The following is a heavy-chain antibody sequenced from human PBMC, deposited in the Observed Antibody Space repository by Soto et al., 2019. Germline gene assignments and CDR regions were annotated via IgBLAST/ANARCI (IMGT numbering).Heavy chain of an antibody. CDR2: ISGSGSNP. CDR1: GFTFSSYA. CDR3: XXXXXXTIRDGFDH. J-gene: IGHJ4*02. V-gene: IGHV3-23*01. D-gene: IGHD3-10*01. Sequence: EVQVLESGGGLVQPGGSLRLSCAASGFTFSSYAMSWVRQAPGQGLEWVSAISGSGSNPYYADSVKGRFTISRDNSKNXXXXXXXXXXXXXXXXXXXXXXXXXTIRDGFDHWGQGTLVTVSS.